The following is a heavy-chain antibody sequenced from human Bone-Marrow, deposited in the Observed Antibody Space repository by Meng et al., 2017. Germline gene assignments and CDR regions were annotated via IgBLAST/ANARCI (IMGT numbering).Heavy chain of an antibody. CDR2: IWYDGGNK. V-gene: IGHV3-33*01. J-gene: IGHJ6*02. D-gene: IGHD4-11*01. CDR1: GFTFSSYG. Sequence: GESLKISCAASGFTFSSYGMHWVRQAPGKGLEWVAVIWYDGGNKYYADSVKGRFTISRDNSKNTLYLQMNSLRAEDTAVYYCARDDYSNYGLFYYYYGMDVWGQGTTVTVSS. CDR3: ARDDYSNYGLFYYYYGMDV.